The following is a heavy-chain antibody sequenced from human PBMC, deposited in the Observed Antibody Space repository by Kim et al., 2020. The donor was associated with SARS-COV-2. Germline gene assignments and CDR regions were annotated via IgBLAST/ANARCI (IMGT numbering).Heavy chain of an antibody. D-gene: IGHD2-2*01. J-gene: IGHJ3*02. Sequence: ARKLQGRVTMTTDTSTSTAYRELRSLRSDDTAVYYCAREGVPAGDDAFDIWGQGTMVTVSS. V-gene: IGHV1-18*01. CDR3: AREGVPAGDDAFDI.